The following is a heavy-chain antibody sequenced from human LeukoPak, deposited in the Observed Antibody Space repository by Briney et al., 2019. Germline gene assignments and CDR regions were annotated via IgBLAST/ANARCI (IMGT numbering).Heavy chain of an antibody. CDR1: GFTFSSYG. CDR2: IWYDGSNK. CDR3: ARDSRGIVVVPAAMVY. V-gene: IGHV3-33*01. J-gene: IGHJ4*02. Sequence: GGSLRLSCAASGFTFSSYGMHWVRQAPGKGLEWVAVIWYDGSNKYYADSVKGRFTISRDNSKNTLYLQMNSLRAEDTAVYYCARDSRGIVVVPAAMVYWGQGTLVTVSS. D-gene: IGHD2-2*01.